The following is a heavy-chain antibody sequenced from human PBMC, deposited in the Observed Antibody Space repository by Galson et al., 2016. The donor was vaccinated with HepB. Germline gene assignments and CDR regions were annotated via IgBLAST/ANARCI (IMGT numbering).Heavy chain of an antibody. CDR2: ISAWNGDT. Sequence: SVKVSCKASGYTFSSFGISWVRQAPGQGLEWMGWISAWNGDTNYAQKFQGRVTLTTDTSTSTAYMEMRSLRSDDTAVYYCARDWSGFQEYWGQGTLVTVSS. CDR3: ARDWSGFQEY. V-gene: IGHV1-18*01. J-gene: IGHJ4*02. CDR1: GYTFSSFG. D-gene: IGHD3-3*01.